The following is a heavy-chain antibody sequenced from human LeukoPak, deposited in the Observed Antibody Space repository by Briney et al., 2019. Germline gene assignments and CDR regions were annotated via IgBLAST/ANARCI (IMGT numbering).Heavy chain of an antibody. CDR2: IYPGDSDT. CDR3: ARESHGDFLDY. CDR1: GYIFSSFW. J-gene: IGHJ4*02. Sequence: GESLQISCKGSGYIFSSFWIGWVRQMPGKGLEWMGIIYPGDSDTRYSPSFQGQVTISVDKSVSTAYLQWSSLRASDTAIYYCARESHGDFLDYWGQGALVTVSS. V-gene: IGHV5-51*01. D-gene: IGHD4-17*01.